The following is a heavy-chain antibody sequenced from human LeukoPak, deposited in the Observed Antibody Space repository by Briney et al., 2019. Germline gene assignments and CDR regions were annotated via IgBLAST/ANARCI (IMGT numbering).Heavy chain of an antibody. J-gene: IGHJ4*02. Sequence: PSETLSLTCTVSGGSISSYYWNWIRQPPGKGLEWIGCIYYSGSTYYNPSLKSRVTISVDTSKNQFSLKLSSVTAADTAVYYCARKFGDHKSPFGYFDYWGQGTLVTVSS. D-gene: IGHD3-10*01. CDR2: IYYSGST. CDR3: ARKFGDHKSPFGYFDY. V-gene: IGHV4-59*08. CDR1: GGSISSYY.